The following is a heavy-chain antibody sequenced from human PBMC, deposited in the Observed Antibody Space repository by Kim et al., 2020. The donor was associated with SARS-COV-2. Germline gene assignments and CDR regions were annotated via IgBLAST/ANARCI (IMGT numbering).Heavy chain of an antibody. CDR3: ARIADYDMYYFDY. J-gene: IGHJ4*02. Sequence: SETLSLTCTVSSVSINIGGYYWGWVRQHPGKGLEYIGYIYYNGRTDYNPSLKSRVSISLDRSQNQFSLNLTSVTAADTAVYYCARIADYDMYYFDYWGRG. CDR1: SVSINIGGYY. V-gene: IGHV4-31*03. CDR2: IYYNGRT. D-gene: IGHD3-22*01.